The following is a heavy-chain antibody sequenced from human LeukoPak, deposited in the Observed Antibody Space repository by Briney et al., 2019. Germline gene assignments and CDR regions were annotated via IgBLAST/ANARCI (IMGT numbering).Heavy chain of an antibody. CDR3: ARDKYYYDSSGYYSFDY. CDR1: GVSITSYY. CDR2: IYTSVST. V-gene: IGHV4-4*07. J-gene: IGHJ4*02. Sequence: SETLSLTCTVSGVSITSYYWSWIRQPAGKGLEWIGRIYTSVSTNYNPSLKSRVTMSVDTSKNQFYMKLSSVTAADTAVYYCARDKYYYDSSGYYSFDYWGQGTLVTVSS. D-gene: IGHD3-22*01.